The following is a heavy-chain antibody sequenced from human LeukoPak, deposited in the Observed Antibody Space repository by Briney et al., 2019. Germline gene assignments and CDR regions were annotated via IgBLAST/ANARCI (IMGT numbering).Heavy chain of an antibody. CDR3: ARVMVRGYYYGMDV. V-gene: IGHV4-59*01. J-gene: IGHJ6*02. CDR1: GGSISSYY. CDR2: IYYSGST. Sequence: PSETLSLTCTVSGGSISSYYWSWIQQPPGKGLEWIGYIYYSGSTNYNPSLKSRVTISVDTSKNQFSLKLSSVTAADTAVYYCARVMVRGYYYGMDVWGQGTAVTVSS. D-gene: IGHD2-8*01.